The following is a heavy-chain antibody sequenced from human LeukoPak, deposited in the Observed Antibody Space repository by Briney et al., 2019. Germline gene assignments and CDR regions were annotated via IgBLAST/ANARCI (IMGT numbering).Heavy chain of an antibody. D-gene: IGHD3-16*01. CDR3: ARDRDDYVWGSLGTYYYYMDV. Sequence: GGSLRLSCAASGFTFSDYYMSWIRQAPGKGLEWVSYISSSGSTIYYADSVKGRFTISRDNAQNSLYLQMNSLRAEDTAVYYCARDRDDYVWGSLGTYYYYMDVWGKGTTVTVSS. CDR2: ISSSGSTI. J-gene: IGHJ6*03. CDR1: GFTFSDYY. V-gene: IGHV3-11*04.